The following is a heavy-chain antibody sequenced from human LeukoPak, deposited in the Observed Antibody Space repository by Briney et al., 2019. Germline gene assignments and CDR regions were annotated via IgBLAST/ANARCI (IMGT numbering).Heavy chain of an antibody. Sequence: SSETLSLTCTVSGASTASHYWTWLRQPPGKELEWIAYMFDTVSTKSNPSLKSRLTLSVDTSKKQLSLRLSSVTAADTAVYYCATIKRGSTYGYVDFWGQGIKVTVSS. CDR2: MFDTVST. D-gene: IGHD5-18*01. CDR1: GASTASHY. CDR3: ATIKRGSTYGYVDF. V-gene: IGHV4-59*11. J-gene: IGHJ4*02.